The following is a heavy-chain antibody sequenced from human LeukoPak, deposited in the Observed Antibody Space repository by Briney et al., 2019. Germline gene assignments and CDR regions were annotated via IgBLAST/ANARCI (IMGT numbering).Heavy chain of an antibody. CDR3: ARDLMPLVRGVLGY. CDR2: ISSSSIYI. CDR1: GFTFSTYS. Sequence: GGSLRLSCAASGFTFSTYSMNWVRQAPGKGLEWVSSISSSSIYIYYADSVKGRFTISRDNAKNSLYLQMNSLRAEDTAVYYCARDLMPLVRGVLGYWGQGTLVTVSS. V-gene: IGHV3-21*01. D-gene: IGHD3-10*01. J-gene: IGHJ4*02.